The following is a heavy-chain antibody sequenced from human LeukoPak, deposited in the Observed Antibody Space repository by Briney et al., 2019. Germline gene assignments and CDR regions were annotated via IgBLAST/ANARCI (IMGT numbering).Heavy chain of an antibody. D-gene: IGHD2-2*01. CDR1: GVTLRNYA. Sequence: PGGPLRLSCAASGVTLRNYAMTWIRQAPGKGLQWVSVISGDGESTYYADSVRGRFTISRDNSKNTMYLQMNNLRVEDTAIYYCAKDRDCSSTGCYVFAYWGQGTLVTVSS. CDR3: AKDRDCSSTGCYVFAY. J-gene: IGHJ4*02. CDR2: ISGDGEST. V-gene: IGHV3-23*01.